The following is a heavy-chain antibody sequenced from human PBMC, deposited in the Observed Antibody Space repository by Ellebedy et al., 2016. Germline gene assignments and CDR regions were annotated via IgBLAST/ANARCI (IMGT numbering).Heavy chain of an antibody. Sequence: GESLKISCAASGFTFSSPSMSWVRQAPGKGLEWVSSITTPGGTIFYADSVKGRFTISRDNSNNTLYLQMNSLRADDTALYYCAKDSKEFRSWGQGTLVTVSS. CDR2: ITTPGGTI. V-gene: IGHV3-23*01. D-gene: IGHD2/OR15-2a*01. J-gene: IGHJ5*02. CDR1: GFTFSSPS. CDR3: AKDSKEFRS.